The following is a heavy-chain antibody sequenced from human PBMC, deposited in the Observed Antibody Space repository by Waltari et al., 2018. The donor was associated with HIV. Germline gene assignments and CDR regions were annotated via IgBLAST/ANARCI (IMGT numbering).Heavy chain of an antibody. Sequence: QVQLVESGGGVVQPGRSMRLPCAASGFTFSSYGMPWVSQAPGKGLEGGAVISCDGSNKNYADSVKCRFTISRDNSKNTLYRQMNSLRDEDTAVYYCAKDGPVRIAVPSTRVHYYGMDVWGQGTTVTVSS. CDR3: AKDGPVRIAVPSTRVHYYGMDV. V-gene: IGHV3-30*18. D-gene: IGHD6-19*01. CDR1: GFTFSSYG. J-gene: IGHJ6*02. CDR2: ISCDGSNK.